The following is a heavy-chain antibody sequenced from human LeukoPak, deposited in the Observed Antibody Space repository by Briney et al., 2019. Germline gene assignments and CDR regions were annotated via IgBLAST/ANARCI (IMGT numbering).Heavy chain of an antibody. CDR1: GFPFRDYW. CDR3: ARENYFDY. V-gene: IGHV3-7*01. J-gene: IGHJ4*02. CDR2: IKYDGNEE. Sequence: GGSLRLSCAASGFPFRDYWMSWMRQAPGKGLEWVANIKYDGNEEYYVDSVKGRFTISRDNAKNSLYLQMNSLRAEDTAVYYCARENYFDYWGQGTLVTVSS.